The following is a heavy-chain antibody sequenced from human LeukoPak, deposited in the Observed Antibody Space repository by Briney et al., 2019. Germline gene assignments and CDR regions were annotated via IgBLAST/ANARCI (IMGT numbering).Heavy chain of an antibody. J-gene: IGHJ4*02. Sequence: SETLSLTCAVYGGSFTTYYWNWIRQPPGKGLEWIGSIYYSGSTYYNPSLKSRVTISVDTSKNQFSLKLSSVTAADTAVYYCARDATYYYGSGSYLDYWGQGTLVTVSS. CDR3: ARDATYYYGSGSYLDY. V-gene: IGHV4-34*01. CDR1: GGSFTTYY. CDR2: IYYSGST. D-gene: IGHD3-10*01.